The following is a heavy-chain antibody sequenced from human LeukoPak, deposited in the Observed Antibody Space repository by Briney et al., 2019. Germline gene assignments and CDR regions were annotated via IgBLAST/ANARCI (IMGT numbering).Heavy chain of an antibody. CDR1: GFTFSSYA. V-gene: IGHV3-23*01. CDR2: ISGSGGIT. J-gene: IGHJ4*02. Sequence: GGSLRLSCAASGFTFSSYAMSLVRQAPGKGLEWVSAISGSGGITYYADSVKGRFTISRDNSKNTLYLQMNSLRAEDTAVYYCAKADHYYDILTGYASWDYWGQGTLVTVSS. CDR3: AKADHYYDILTGYASWDY. D-gene: IGHD3-9*01.